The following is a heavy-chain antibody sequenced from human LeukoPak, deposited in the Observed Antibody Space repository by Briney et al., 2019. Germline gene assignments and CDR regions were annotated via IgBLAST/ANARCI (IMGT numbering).Heavy chain of an antibody. D-gene: IGHD5-12*01. J-gene: IGHJ6*02. CDR2: ISGSGGST. CDR3: ASYDGGYVRDYYYYGMDV. V-gene: IGHV3-23*01. CDR1: GFTFSSYA. Sequence: PGGSLRLSCAASGFTFSSYAMSWVRQAPGKGLEWVSAISGSGGSTYYADSVKGRFTISRDNSKNTLYLQMNSLRAEDTAVYYCASYDGGYVRDYYYYGMDVWGQGTTVTVSS.